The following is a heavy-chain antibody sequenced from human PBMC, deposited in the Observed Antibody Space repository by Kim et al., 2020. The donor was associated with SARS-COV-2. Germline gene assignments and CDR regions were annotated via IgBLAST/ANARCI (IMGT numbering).Heavy chain of an antibody. CDR2: IIPIFGTA. Sequence: SVKVSCKASGGTFSSYAISWVRQAPGQGLEWMGGIIPIFGTANYAQKFQGRVTITADESTSTAYMELSSLRSEDTAVYYCAREQVAGHQWDWYFDLWGRGTLVTVSS. V-gene: IGHV1-69*13. D-gene: IGHD6-19*01. J-gene: IGHJ2*01. CDR1: GGTFSSYA. CDR3: AREQVAGHQWDWYFDL.